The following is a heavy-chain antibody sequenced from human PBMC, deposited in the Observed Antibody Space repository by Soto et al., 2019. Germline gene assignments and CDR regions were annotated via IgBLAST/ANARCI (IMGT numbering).Heavy chain of an antibody. CDR1: GGSISTYF. V-gene: IGHV4-4*07. CDR2: IYTPGST. Sequence: SDTLSVTCTVSGGSISTYFWSWIRQPSGGGLEWIGGIYTPGSTNYNPSPNSRVTMSLDTSRNQFSRKLSSVTSADTAVYYCSREGGYCHSSGSGVYHYHGVDVWGQGTTVTVS. CDR3: SREGGYCHSSGSGVYHYHGVDV. J-gene: IGHJ6*02. D-gene: IGHD3-22*01.